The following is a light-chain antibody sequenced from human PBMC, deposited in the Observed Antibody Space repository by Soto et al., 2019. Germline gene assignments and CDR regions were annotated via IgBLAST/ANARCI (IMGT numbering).Light chain of an antibody. CDR1: SSDIGGYDY. Sequence: QSVLTQPASVSGSPGQSITLSCTGTSSDIGGYDYVSWYQRHPGKAPKLIIYDVNNRPSGVSNRFSGAKYGNTVSLTISGREAEGDADYYCTAYASGGSHVVFGAGTELTAL. CDR3: TAYASGGSHVV. J-gene: IGLJ2*01. CDR2: DVN. V-gene: IGLV2-14*01.